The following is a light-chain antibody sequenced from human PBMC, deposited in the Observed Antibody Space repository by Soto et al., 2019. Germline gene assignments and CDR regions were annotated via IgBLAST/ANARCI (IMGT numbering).Light chain of an antibody. V-gene: IGKV1-39*01. CDR2: AAS. Sequence: DIQMTQSPSSLSASVGDRVTITCRASQSISSYLNWYQQKPGKAPKLLIYAASSLQSGVPSRFSGSGSGTDFTLTISSLQPEDFATYYCQQSYSTWMYTFGQGTKLEIK. CDR3: QQSYSTWMYT. CDR1: QSISSY. J-gene: IGKJ2*01.